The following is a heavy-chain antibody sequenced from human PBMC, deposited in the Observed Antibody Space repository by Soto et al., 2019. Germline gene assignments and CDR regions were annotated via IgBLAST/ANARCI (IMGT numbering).Heavy chain of an antibody. CDR3: EKGVDGSIPFDD. D-gene: IGHD2-15*01. CDR1: GFTFTNYA. Sequence: QVHLVESGGGVVQPGRSLTLSCAASGFTFTNYAMHWVRQAPGKGLEWVSIISFDGNFKYYGDSVKGRVTISRDDSKNTVSLQMNSLTPEDTALYYCEKGVDGSIPFDDWGQGTLVIVSS. CDR2: ISFDGNFK. V-gene: IGHV3-30*18. J-gene: IGHJ4*02.